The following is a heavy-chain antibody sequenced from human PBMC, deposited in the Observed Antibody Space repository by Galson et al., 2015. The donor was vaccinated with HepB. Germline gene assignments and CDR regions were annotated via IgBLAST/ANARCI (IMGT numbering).Heavy chain of an antibody. J-gene: IGHJ6*02. CDR2: INSDGSGT. CDR3: ARAYYYGSGNYYYGMDV. V-gene: IGHV3-74*01. CDR1: GFTFSNYW. D-gene: IGHD3-10*01. Sequence: LRLSCAASGFTFSNYWMHWVRQAPGKGLVWVSRINSDGSGTRYADSVKGRFTISRDNAKNTLYLQMNSLRAEDTAVYYCARAYYYGSGNYYYGMDVWGRGTTVTVSS.